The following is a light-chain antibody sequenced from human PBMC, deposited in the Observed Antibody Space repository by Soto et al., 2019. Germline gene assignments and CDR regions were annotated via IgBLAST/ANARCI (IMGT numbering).Light chain of an antibody. CDR3: QQYYNLPLT. V-gene: IGKV1-33*01. CDR1: QAISNY. CDR2: DAS. J-gene: IGKJ4*01. Sequence: DIQMTQSPSSLSASVGDRVTITCQASQAISNYLTWYQQKPGKAPKLLIYDASTLQTGVPSRFSGSGSGTDFTFTISSLQPEDIATYYCQQYYNLPLTFGRGTKVEIK.